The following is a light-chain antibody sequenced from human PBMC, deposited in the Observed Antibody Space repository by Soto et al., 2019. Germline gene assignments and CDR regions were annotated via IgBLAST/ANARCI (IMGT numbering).Light chain of an antibody. V-gene: IGLV1-51*01. CDR2: DNN. Sequence: QSVLAQPPSVSAAPGQKVTISCSGSGSNIGNNFVSWYQQFPGTAPKLLIYDNNKRPSGIPDRFSGSKSGTSATLGITGLQTGDEAYYYCGTWDNSLSAYVFGAGTKVTVL. CDR3: GTWDNSLSAYV. J-gene: IGLJ1*01. CDR1: GSNIGNNF.